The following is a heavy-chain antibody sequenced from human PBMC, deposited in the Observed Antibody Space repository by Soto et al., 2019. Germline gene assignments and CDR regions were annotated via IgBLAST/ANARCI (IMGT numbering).Heavy chain of an antibody. CDR1: GFAFSTYA. V-gene: IGHV3-23*01. CDR2: ISDSGYST. Sequence: EVQLLESGGGLVQPGGSLRLSCAASGFAFSTYAMGWVRQAPGKGLEWVSAISDSGYSTYYADTVKGRFTISRDNSKDTLYLQMASMRAEDTAVHYCAKGSADGAPCYFDYWGQGTLVTVSS. CDR3: AKGSADGAPCYFDY. D-gene: IGHD6-13*01. J-gene: IGHJ4*02.